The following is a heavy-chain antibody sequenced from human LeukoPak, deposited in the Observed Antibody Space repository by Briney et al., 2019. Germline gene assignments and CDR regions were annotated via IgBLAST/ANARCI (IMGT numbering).Heavy chain of an antibody. D-gene: IGHD1-26*01. CDR1: GFTVSSNS. V-gene: IGHV3-53*01. CDR3: ARDPYSGNLGPTYYYYMDV. CDR2: IYSDNT. Sequence: GGSLRLSCTVSGFTVSSNSMSWVRQAPGKGLEWVSFIYSDNTHYSDSVKGRFTISRDNSKNTLYLQMNSLRDDDTAVYYCARDPYSGNLGPTYYYYMDVWGKGTTVTVSS. J-gene: IGHJ6*03.